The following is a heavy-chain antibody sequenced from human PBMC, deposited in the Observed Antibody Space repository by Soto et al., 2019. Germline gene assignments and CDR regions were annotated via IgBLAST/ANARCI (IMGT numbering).Heavy chain of an antibody. CDR1: GFTFNTFG. V-gene: IGHV3-30*18. CDR2: ISYDGSDK. D-gene: IGHD2-2*01. CDR3: AKSPNFYCSSYHCYKYYFDY. J-gene: IGHJ4*02. Sequence: GGSLRLSCAASGFTFNTFGMHWVRQAPGKGLEWVAVISYDGSDKYYSDSVRGRFTISRDNSMNTLYLQMNSLRTEDTAVYYCAKSPNFYCSSYHCYKYYFDYWGQGTLVTVSS.